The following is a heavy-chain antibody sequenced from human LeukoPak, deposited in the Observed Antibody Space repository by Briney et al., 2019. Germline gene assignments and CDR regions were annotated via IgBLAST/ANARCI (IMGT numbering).Heavy chain of an antibody. Sequence: SETLSLTCTVSGGSISSSSYYWGWIRQPPGKGLEWIGSIYYSGSTYYNPSLKSRVTISVDTSKNQFSLKLSSVTAADTAVYYCARRNYYDSSGYFDYWGQGTQVTVSS. CDR2: IYYSGST. CDR1: GGSISSSSYY. CDR3: ARRNYYDSSGYFDY. J-gene: IGHJ4*02. V-gene: IGHV4-39*01. D-gene: IGHD3-22*01.